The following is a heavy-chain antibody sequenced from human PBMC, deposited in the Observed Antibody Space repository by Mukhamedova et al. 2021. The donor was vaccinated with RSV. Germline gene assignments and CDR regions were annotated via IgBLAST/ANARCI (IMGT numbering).Heavy chain of an antibody. D-gene: IGHD5-18*01. Sequence: NPSLKSRVTISVDTSKNHFSLKLSSVTAADTAVYYCARAEGYIYSKKDTTHYYMDVWGQGTTFTVSS. V-gene: IGHV4-59*01. J-gene: IGHJ6*03. CDR3: ARAEGYIYSKKDTTHYYMDV.